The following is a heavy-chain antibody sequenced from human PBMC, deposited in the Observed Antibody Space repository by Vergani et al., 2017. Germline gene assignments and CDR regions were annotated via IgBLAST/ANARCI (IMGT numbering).Heavy chain of an antibody. CDR3: AKEAGYSSGWYRRPKYYFDY. D-gene: IGHD6-19*01. Sequence: QVQLVESGGGLVKPGGSLRLSCAASGFPFSSYAMHWVRQAPGKGLEWVAVISYDGSNKYYADSVKGRFTISRDNSKNTLYLQMNSLRAEDTAVYYCAKEAGYSSGWYRRPKYYFDYWGQGTLVTVSS. V-gene: IGHV3-30-3*01. CDR2: ISYDGSNK. J-gene: IGHJ4*02. CDR1: GFPFSSYA.